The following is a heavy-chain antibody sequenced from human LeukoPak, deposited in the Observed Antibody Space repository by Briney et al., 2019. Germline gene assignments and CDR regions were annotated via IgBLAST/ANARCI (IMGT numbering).Heavy chain of an antibody. J-gene: IGHJ4*02. Sequence: GGSLRFSRAASGFTFSSYSMNWVRQAPGKGLEWVSSISSSSSYIYYADSVKGRFTISRDNAKNSLYLQMNSLRAEDTAVYYCARAHYDFNFDYWGQGTLVAVSS. CDR1: GFTFSSYS. CDR3: ARAHYDFNFDY. V-gene: IGHV3-21*01. D-gene: IGHD3-3*01. CDR2: ISSSSSYI.